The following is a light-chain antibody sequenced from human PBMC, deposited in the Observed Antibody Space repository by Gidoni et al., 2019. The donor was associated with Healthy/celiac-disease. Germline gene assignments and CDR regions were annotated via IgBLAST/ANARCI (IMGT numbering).Light chain of an antibody. Sequence: QLVLTQSPSASAALRAPVKLNCPLSSGHSRYAIAWHQQQPEKGPRYLMKLNSDGSHSKGDGIPDRFSGSSSVAERYLTISSLQSEDEADYYCQTWGTGIRVFGGGTKLTVL. J-gene: IGLJ3*02. CDR2: LNSDGSH. CDR1: SGHSRYA. V-gene: IGLV4-69*01. CDR3: QTWGTGIRV.